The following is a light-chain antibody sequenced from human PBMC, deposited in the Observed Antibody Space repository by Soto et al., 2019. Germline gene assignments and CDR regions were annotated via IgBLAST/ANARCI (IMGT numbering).Light chain of an antibody. V-gene: IGKV1-39*01. CDR3: QQSYSTPYT. Sequence: DIQMTQSPSSLSASVGDRVTITCRASQSISSYLNWYQQKPGKAPKLLIYAASSLQSRVPSRFSGSRSATDFTLTISSLQPEDFATYYLQQSYSTPYTFGQGTKLEIK. CDR2: AAS. J-gene: IGKJ2*01. CDR1: QSISSY.